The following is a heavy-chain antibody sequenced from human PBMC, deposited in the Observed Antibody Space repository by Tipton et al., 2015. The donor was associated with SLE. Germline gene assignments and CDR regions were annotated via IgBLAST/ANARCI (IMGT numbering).Heavy chain of an antibody. Sequence: SLRLSCAASGFTFNAYAIHWVRQAPGKGLEWVALISYDGSSKFYADPVKGRFTISRDNSQRTLFLQMDSLRSDDTAVYYCARVRRGGVPAARHYYYYYAMDVWGQGTTVTVSS. CDR2: ISYDGSSK. V-gene: IGHV3-30*04. D-gene: IGHD3-16*01. J-gene: IGHJ6*02. CDR1: GFTFNAYA. CDR3: ARVRRGGVPAARHYYYYYAMDV.